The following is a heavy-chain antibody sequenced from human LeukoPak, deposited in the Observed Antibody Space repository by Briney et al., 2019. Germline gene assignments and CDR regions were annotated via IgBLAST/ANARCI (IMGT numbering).Heavy chain of an antibody. D-gene: IGHD2-15*01. V-gene: IGHV3-21*01. J-gene: IGHJ4*02. CDR1: GFTFSSYS. CDR3: ARNFGYCSGASCNYYFDY. Sequence: GGSLRLSCAASGFTFSSYSMNWVRQAPGKGLEWVSSISSDSPYIYYADSVKGRFTISRDNAKNSLYLQMNSLGAEDTAVYYCARNFGYCSGASCNYYFDYWGQGTLVTVSS. CDR2: ISSDSPYI.